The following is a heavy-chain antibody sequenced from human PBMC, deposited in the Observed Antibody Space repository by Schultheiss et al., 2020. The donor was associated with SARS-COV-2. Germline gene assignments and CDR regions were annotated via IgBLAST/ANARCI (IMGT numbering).Heavy chain of an antibody. CDR2: ISASGTSI. V-gene: IGHV3-23*01. CDR1: GFTFSSYA. D-gene: IGHD5-18*01. CDR3: ARDDTAMDQYYFDY. J-gene: IGHJ4*02. Sequence: GGSLRLSCAASGFTFSSYAMTWVRQAPGKGLEWVSFISASGTSIYYADSVKGRFTISRDNSKNTVYLQMNSLRAEDTAVYYCARDDTAMDQYYFDYWGQGTLVTVSS.